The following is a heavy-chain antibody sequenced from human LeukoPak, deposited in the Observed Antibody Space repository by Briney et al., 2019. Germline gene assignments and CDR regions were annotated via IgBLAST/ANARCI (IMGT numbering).Heavy chain of an antibody. CDR2: ISSSGSTI. CDR3: ARAGFGHTYYYYMDV. D-gene: IGHD3-10*01. CDR1: GFTFSSYE. V-gene: IGHV3-48*03. J-gene: IGHJ6*03. Sequence: GGSLRLSCAASGFTFSSYEMNWVRQAPGKGLEWVSYISSSGSTIYYADSVKSRFTISRDNAKNSLYLQMNSLRAEDTAVYYCARAGFGHTYYYYMDVWGKGTTVTVSS.